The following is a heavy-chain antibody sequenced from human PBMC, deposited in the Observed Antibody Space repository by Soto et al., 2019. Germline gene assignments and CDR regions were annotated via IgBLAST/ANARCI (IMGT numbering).Heavy chain of an antibody. J-gene: IGHJ6*02. CDR3: ARHEQFYYYYYGMDV. CDR1: GYSFTTYW. D-gene: IGHD4-4*01. Sequence: GESLRIACKASGYSFTTYWIAWVRQMPGKGLEWMGIINPGDSDIRYSPSFQGQVTISADNSISTAYLQWSSLKASDTAMYYCARHEQFYYYYYGMDVWGQGTAVTVSS. CDR2: INPGDSDI. V-gene: IGHV5-51*01.